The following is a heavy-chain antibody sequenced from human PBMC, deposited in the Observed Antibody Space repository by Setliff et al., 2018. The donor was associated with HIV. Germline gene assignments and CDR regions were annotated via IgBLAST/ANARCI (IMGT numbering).Heavy chain of an antibody. D-gene: IGHD1-7*01. J-gene: IGHJ6*03. CDR2: ISPYNDNT. CDR1: GYTFSSYG. CDR3: ARGAGSTTHQFYMDV. V-gene: IGHV1-18*01. Sequence: GASVKVSCKASGYTFSSYGISWVRQAPGQGLEWLGWISPYNDNTNYAQNIQGRVTMTTDTSTSTAYMELRSLRSDDTAVYYCARGAGSTTHQFYMDVWGKGTTVTVSS.